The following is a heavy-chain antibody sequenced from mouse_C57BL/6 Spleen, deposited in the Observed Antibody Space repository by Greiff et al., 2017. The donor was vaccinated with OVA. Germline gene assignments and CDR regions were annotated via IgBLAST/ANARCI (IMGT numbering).Heavy chain of an antibody. CDR2: IYPGSGNT. V-gene: IGHV1-76*01. J-gene: IGHJ2*01. CDR1: GYTFTDYY. CDR3: AREGIYYGNPYFPYYFDY. D-gene: IGHD2-1*01. Sequence: QVQLQQSGAELVRPGASVKLSCKASGYTFTDYYINWVKQRPGQGLEWIARIYPGSGNTYYNEKFKGKATLTAEKSSSTAYMQLSSLTSEDSAVYFCAREGIYYGNPYFPYYFDYWGQGTTLTVSS.